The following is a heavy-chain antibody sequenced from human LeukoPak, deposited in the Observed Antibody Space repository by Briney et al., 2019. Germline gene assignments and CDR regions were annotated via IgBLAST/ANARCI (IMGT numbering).Heavy chain of an antibody. V-gene: IGHV3-74*01. CDR2: INSDGSIT. CDR1: GFTFSSYW. CDR3: AREAGPGGLAGYSSGWYGYYFDY. D-gene: IGHD6-19*01. J-gene: IGHJ4*02. Sequence: PGGSLRLSCAASGFTFSSYWMHWVRQAPGKGLVWVSRINSDGSITTYADSVKGRLTISRDNAKNTLYLQMNSLRAEDTAVYYCAREAGPGGLAGYSSGWYGYYFDYWGQGTLVTVSS.